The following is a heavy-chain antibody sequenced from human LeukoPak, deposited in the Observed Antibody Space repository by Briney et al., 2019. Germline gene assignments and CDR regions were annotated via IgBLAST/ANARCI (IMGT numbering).Heavy chain of an antibody. D-gene: IGHD5-24*01. J-gene: IGHJ4*02. CDR3: ASGGWLQQDY. CDR1: GFTFSSYS. V-gene: IGHV3-21*01. CDR2: ISSSSSYI. Sequence: KPGGSLRLSCAASGFTFSSYSMNWVRQAPGEGLEWVSSISSSSSYIYYADSVKGRFTISRDNAKNSLYLQMNSLRAEDTAVYYCASGGWLQQDYWGQGTLVTVSS.